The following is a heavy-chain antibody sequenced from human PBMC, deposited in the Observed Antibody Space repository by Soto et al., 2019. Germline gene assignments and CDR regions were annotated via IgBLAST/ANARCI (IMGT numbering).Heavy chain of an antibody. CDR2: IYYNGST. CDR3: ARDRMADDFWSFPSWSLNNYYLIDV. D-gene: IGHD3-3*01. Sequence: TLSLTCTVSGGSISSYYWSWIRQPPGKGLEWVGYIYYNGSTNYNPSLKSRVTISIDTSKNQFSLKLSSVTAADTAFYYCARDRMADDFWSFPSWSLNNYYLIDVWGKGSSVTGSS. V-gene: IGHV4-59*01. J-gene: IGHJ6*03. CDR1: GGSISSYY.